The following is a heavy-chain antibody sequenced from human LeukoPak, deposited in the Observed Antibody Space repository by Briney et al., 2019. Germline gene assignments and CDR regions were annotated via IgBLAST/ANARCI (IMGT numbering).Heavy chain of an antibody. V-gene: IGHV3-13*01. D-gene: IGHD6-13*01. CDR2: MNTAGDT. CDR1: GFTFRNYA. J-gene: IGHJ3*02. CDR3: AREGSSYVSDI. Sequence: GGSLRLSCAASGFTFRNYAVHWVRHATGKGLEWVSAMNTAGDTYYAGSVKGRFTVSREDAKNSFHLQMNSLRAGDSAVYYCAREGSSYVSDIWSQGTMVTVSS.